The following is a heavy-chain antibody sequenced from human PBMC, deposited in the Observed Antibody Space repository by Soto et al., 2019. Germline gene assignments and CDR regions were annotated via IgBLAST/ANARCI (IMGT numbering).Heavy chain of an antibody. V-gene: IGHV3-23*01. D-gene: IGHD4-17*01. J-gene: IGHJ4*02. CDR2: ISGSGGST. CDR1: GFTFSSYA. Sequence: PGGSLRLSCAASGFTFSSYAMSWVRQAPGKGLEWVSAISGSGGSTYYADSVKGRFTISRDNSKNTLYLRMNSLRAEDTAVYYCAKDPVYGDSRYFDYWGQGTLVTVSS. CDR3: AKDPVYGDSRYFDY.